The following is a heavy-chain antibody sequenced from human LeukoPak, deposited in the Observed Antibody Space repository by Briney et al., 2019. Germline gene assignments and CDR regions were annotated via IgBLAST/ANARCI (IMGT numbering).Heavy chain of an antibody. Sequence: GGSLRLSCAASGFTFSSYAMSRVRQAPGKGLEWVSAISGSGGSTYSADSVKGRFTISRDNSKNTLYLQMNSLRAEDTAVYYCAKEGYCSGGTCSRVFHYWGQGTLVTVSS. CDR1: GFTFSSYA. V-gene: IGHV3-23*01. CDR2: ISGSGGST. CDR3: AKEGYCSGGTCSRVFHY. D-gene: IGHD2-15*01. J-gene: IGHJ4*02.